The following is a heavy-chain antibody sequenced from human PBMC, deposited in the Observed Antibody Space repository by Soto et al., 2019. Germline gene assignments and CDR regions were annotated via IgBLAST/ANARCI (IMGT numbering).Heavy chain of an antibody. D-gene: IGHD3-3*01. CDR1: GFSLSTSGVA. CDR3: ARIFDFWSGYYLSY. J-gene: IGHJ4*02. CDR2: IFWDDDK. Sequence: SGPTLVNPTQTLTLTCTFSGFSLSTSGVAVGWIRQAPRKAPEWLAFIFWDDDKRYSPSLENRLTITKDTSKNQVVLTMTNMDPVDTATYYCARIFDFWSGYYLSYWGRGTLVPSPQ. V-gene: IGHV2-5*02.